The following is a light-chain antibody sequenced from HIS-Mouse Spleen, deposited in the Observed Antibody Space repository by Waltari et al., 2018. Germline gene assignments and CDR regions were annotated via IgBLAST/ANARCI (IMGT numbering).Light chain of an antibody. Sequence: SYELTQPPSVEVSPGQTARITCPGDALPTKYAYWYQQQSGQAPVLVIYEDSKRPSGIPERFSGSSSGTMATLTISGAQVEDEADYYCYSTDSSGNHRVFGGGTKLTVL. CDR2: EDS. V-gene: IGLV3-10*01. CDR3: YSTDSSGNHRV. CDR1: ALPTKY. J-gene: IGLJ2*01.